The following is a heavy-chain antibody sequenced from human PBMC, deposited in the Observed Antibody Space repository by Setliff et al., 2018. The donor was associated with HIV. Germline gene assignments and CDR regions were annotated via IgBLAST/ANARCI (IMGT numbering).Heavy chain of an antibody. CDR2: MNPNSGNT. CDR1: GYTFTSYD. J-gene: IGHJ3*02. CDR3: ARANIYSDAFDI. V-gene: IGHV1-8*02. Sequence: AASVKVSCKASGYTFTSYDINWVRQATGQGLEWMGWMNPNSGNTGYAQKFQGRVTMTRNTSISTAYMELSSLRSEDTAVYYCARANIYSDAFDIWGQGTMVTVSS. D-gene: IGHD2-21*01.